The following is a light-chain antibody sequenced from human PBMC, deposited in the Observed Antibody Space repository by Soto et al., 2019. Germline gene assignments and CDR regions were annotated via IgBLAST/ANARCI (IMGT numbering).Light chain of an antibody. Sequence: QSALTQPPSASGSPGQSVAISCTGTSSDVGGYNYVSWYQQHPGKAPKLMIYDVNKRPSGVPDRFSGSKSGNTASLTVPGLQDEDEADYYSSSYAVSSHVFGTGTKLTVL. CDR2: DVN. CDR3: SSYAVSSHV. V-gene: IGLV2-8*01. J-gene: IGLJ1*01. CDR1: SSDVGGYNY.